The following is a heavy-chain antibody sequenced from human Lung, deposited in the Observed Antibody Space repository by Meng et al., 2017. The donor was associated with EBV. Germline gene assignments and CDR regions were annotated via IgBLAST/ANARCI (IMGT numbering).Heavy chain of an antibody. CDR2: IMHGGSP. D-gene: IGHD2-8*02. J-gene: IGHJ4*02. CDR3: ARRPTGIDY. V-gene: IGHV4-34*12. Sequence: VQLQEGGAGLLKPSETLSMSCAVNGGSRSGAYWNRIRQHQEKGLEWIGEIMHGGSPSYNTSLKSRVTRSIDTSKNQLSLMLSSVTAADTAVYYCARRPTGIDYWGQGALVTVSS. CDR1: GGSRSGAY.